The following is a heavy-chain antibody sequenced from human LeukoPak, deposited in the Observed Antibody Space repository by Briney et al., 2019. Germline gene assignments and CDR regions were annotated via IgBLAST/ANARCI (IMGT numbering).Heavy chain of an antibody. V-gene: IGHV3-7*01. CDR1: GFTFSSYW. CDR2: IKQDGSEK. CDR3: ARDRERYCSSTSCYRMDV. J-gene: IGHJ6*04. Sequence: GGSLRLSCAASGFTFSSYWMSWVRQAPGKGLEWVANIKQDGSEKYYVDSVKGRFTISRDNAKNSLYLQMNSLRAEDTAMYYCARDRERYCSSTSCYRMDVWGKGTTVTVSS. D-gene: IGHD2-2*02.